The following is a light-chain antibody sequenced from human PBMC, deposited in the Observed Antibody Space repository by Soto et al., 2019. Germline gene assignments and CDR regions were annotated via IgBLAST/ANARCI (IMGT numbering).Light chain of an antibody. CDR2: DVS. CDR3: CYYGGSSTYVV. Sequence: QSVLTQPASVSGSPGQSITISCTGTSSDVGSYNLVSWYQQHPGKAPKLVIYDVSKRPSGVSNRFSGSKSDNTASLTISGLQAEDEADYYGCYYGGSSTYVVFGGGTKLTVL. CDR1: SSDVGSYNL. J-gene: IGLJ2*01. V-gene: IGLV2-23*02.